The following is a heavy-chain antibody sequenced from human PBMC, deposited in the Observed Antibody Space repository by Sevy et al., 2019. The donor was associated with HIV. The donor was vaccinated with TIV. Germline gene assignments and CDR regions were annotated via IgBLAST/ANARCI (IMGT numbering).Heavy chain of an antibody. CDR2: INQDGSKI. CDR3: ARGGKFGKSESQYKFLDY. D-gene: IGHD3-10*01. Sequence: GGSLRLSCAASGFTFTTYWMTWVRQAPGKGLEWVANINQDGSKINYVDSVKGRFIISRDNAKKSLYVQMNSLRADDTAVYFWARGGKFGKSESQYKFLDYWGQGTLVTVSS. CDR1: GFTFTTYW. J-gene: IGHJ4*02. V-gene: IGHV3-7*03.